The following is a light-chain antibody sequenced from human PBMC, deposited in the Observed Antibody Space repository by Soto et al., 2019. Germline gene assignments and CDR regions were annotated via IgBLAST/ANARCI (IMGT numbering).Light chain of an antibody. V-gene: IGKV3-20*01. Sequence: ETVLTQSPGTLSLSPGERVTLSCRASQSVCNRCLAWYQQKPGQSPRLLIYGASSRATGIPDRFSGSGSRTDFTLTISRLEPEDFAVYYCQHYGTTPWTFGQGTKVGIK. CDR1: QSVCNRC. J-gene: IGKJ1*01. CDR2: GAS. CDR3: QHYGTTPWT.